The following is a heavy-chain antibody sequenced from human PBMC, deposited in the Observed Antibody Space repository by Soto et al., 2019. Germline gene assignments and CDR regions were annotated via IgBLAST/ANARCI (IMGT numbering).Heavy chain of an antibody. Sequence: SGGSLRLSCATSGFTFSSYAMHWVRQAPGKGLEFVSGISSDGGSTYYANSVKGRFTISRDNSKNTLYLQMGSLRAEDMAVYYCARGGSSSRNWFDPWGQGTLVTVSS. D-gene: IGHD6-13*01. CDR1: GFTFSSYA. CDR3: ARGGSSSRNWFDP. V-gene: IGHV3-64*01. J-gene: IGHJ5*02. CDR2: ISSDGGST.